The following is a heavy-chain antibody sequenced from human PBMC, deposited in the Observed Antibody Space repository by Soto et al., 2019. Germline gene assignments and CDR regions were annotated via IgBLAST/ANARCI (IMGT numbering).Heavy chain of an antibody. V-gene: IGHV1-69*13. Sequence: SVNVSCKASGGGNLRDYRTTWVRRAPGQGLEWMGGIIPKLGSANYAQKFQGRVTITADESTNSVYMELRSLRSDDTAVYYCARGGEGYNFGPVYWGQGTPVTVSS. CDR1: GGGNLRDYR. J-gene: IGHJ4*02. CDR3: ARGGEGYNFGPVY. D-gene: IGHD5-12*01. CDR2: IIPKLGSA.